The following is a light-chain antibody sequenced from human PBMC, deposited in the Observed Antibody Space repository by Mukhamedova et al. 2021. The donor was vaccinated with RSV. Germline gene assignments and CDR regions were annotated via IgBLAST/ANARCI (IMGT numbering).Light chain of an antibody. CDR3: MKALQTPRT. J-gene: IGKJ2*01. CDR2: LGS. Sequence: YLQKPGQSPQLLIYLGSNRASGVPDRFSGSGSGTDFTLKISRVEAEDVGVYYCMKALQTPRTFGQGTKVEIK. V-gene: IGKV2-28*01.